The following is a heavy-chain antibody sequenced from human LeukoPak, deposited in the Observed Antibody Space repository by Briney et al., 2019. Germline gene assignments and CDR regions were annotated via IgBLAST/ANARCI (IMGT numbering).Heavy chain of an antibody. D-gene: IGHD5-12*01. CDR3: ARGEIWWLLLGYYYMDV. CDR2: INHSGST. J-gene: IGHJ6*03. V-gene: IGHV4-34*01. CDR1: GGSFSGYY. Sequence: SETLSLTCAVYGGSFSGYYWSWIRQPPGKGLEWIGEINHSGSTNYNPSLKSRVTISVDTSKNQFSLKLSSVTAADTAVYYCARGEIWWLLLGYYYMDVWGKGTTVTVSS.